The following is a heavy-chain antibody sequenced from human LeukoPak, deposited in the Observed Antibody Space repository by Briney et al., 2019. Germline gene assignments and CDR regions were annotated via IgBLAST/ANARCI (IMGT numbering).Heavy chain of an antibody. CDR3: ARIQQLVGGAFDY. CDR1: GFTFSSYS. CDR2: ISSSSSYI. J-gene: IGHJ4*02. V-gene: IGHV3-21*01. Sequence: GGSLRLSCAASGFTFSSYSMNWVRQAPGKGLEWVSSISSSSSYIYYADSVKGRFTFSRDNAKNTLYLQMNSLRAEDTAVYYCARIQQLVGGAFDYWGQGTLVTVSS. D-gene: IGHD6-13*01.